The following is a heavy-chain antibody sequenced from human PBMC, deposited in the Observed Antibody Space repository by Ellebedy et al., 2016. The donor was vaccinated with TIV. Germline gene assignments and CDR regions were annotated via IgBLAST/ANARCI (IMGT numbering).Heavy chain of an antibody. CDR1: GFTFSSFW. Sequence: PGGSLRLSCAASGFTFSSFWMTWARQVPGKGLEWVANMDQDGSKTNYVGSVKGRFSISRDNAQNSLYLQMNSLSAEDTAMYYCARDDGSEGALGYWGQGTLVTVSS. J-gene: IGHJ4*02. CDR2: MDQDGSKT. CDR3: ARDDGSEGALGY. D-gene: IGHD3-10*01. V-gene: IGHV3-7*03.